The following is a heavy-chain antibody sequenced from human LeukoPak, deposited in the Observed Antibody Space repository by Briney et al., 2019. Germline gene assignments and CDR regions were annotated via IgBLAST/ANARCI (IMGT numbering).Heavy chain of an antibody. D-gene: IGHD3-10*01. V-gene: IGHV4-4*07. J-gene: IGHJ5*02. Sequence: PSETLSLTCTVSGGSISGYSWSWIRKSAGKGLEWIGRVYTSGNTNYNPSFKSRVTMSIDTSKKQFSLKLRSVTAADTAVYYCARDNPAGPWGQGTLVTVSS. CDR2: VYTSGNT. CDR3: ARDNPAGP. CDR1: GGSISGYS.